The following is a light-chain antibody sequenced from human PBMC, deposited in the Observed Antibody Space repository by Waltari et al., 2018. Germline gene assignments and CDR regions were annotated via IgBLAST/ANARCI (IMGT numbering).Light chain of an antibody. CDR2: GAS. V-gene: IGKV3-20*01. CDR3: QQYGPTLLT. J-gene: IGKJ3*01. Sequence: EIVLTQSPGTLSLSPGERATLSCRASQSVSSNYLAWYQQKPGQSPRLLISGASTRATGIPDRFSGSGSGTDFTLTISRLDPEDFAVYYCQQYGPTLLTFGPGTKVDIK. CDR1: QSVSSNY.